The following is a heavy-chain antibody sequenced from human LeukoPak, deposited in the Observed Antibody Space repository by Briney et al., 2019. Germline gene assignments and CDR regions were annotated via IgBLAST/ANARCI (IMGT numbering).Heavy chain of an antibody. CDR1: GGSITSNNYY. J-gene: IGHJ4*02. V-gene: IGHV4-39*07. CDR2: IYFGRTT. D-gene: IGHD5-12*01. CDR3: ARDSGQHSGYDWSH. Sequence: PSETLSLTCTVSGGSITSNNYYWGWIRQPPGKGLEFIGSIYFGRTTYYTPSLKSRVTISIDTSTSQFSLMLSSMTAADTAVYYCARDSGQHSGYDWSHWGQGTLVTVSS.